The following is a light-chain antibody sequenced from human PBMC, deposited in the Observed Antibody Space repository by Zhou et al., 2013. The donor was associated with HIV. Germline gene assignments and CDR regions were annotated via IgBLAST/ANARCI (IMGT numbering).Light chain of an antibody. J-gene: IGKJ4*01. CDR2: TAS. CDR3: QQSYSTPPT. CDR1: QSISSY. V-gene: IGKV1-39*01. Sequence: DIQMTQSPSSLSAYVGDRVTITCRASQSISSYLNWYQQKPGKAPNLLIYTASSLQSGVPSRFSGGGSGTDFTLTISSLQPEDFATYYCQQSYSTPPTFGGGTKVEIK.